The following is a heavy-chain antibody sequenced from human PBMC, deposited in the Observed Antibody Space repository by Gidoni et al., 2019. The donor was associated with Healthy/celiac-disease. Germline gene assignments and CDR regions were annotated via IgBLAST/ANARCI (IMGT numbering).Heavy chain of an antibody. CDR2: ISSSSSYI. CDR3: ARDSGTQAAAGEKTYNWFDP. J-gene: IGHJ5*02. V-gene: IGHV3-21*01. CDR1: GFTFSSYS. D-gene: IGHD6-13*01. Sequence: EVQLVESGGGLVKPGVSLRLSCAASGFTFSSYSMNWGRQAPGKGLEWVSSISSSSSYIYYADSVKGRFTISRDNAKNSLYLQMNSLRAEDTAVYYCARDSGTQAAAGEKTYNWFDPWGQGTLVTVSS.